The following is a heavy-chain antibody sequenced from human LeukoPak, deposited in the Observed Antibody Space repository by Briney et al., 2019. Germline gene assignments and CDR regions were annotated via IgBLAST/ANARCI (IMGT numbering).Heavy chain of an antibody. V-gene: IGHV4-4*08. D-gene: IGHD3/OR15-3a*01. CDR2: IHTSGST. CDR3: ARERHDFWTGYYDS. J-gene: IGHJ4*02. CDR1: GGSFSNYY. Sequence: SETLSLTCAVYGGSFSNYYWSWIRQPPGKGLEWIGRIHTSGSTNYNPSFKSRVTISGDTSKNQFSLKLSSLTAADTAVYYCARERHDFWTGYYDSWGQGTLVTVSS.